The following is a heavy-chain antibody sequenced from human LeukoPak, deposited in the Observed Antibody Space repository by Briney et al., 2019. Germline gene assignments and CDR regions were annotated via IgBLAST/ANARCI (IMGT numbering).Heavy chain of an antibody. Sequence: ASVKVSCKASGYTFTSYGISWVRQAPGQGLEWMGWISAYNGNTNYAQKLQGRVTMTTDTSTSTAYMELRSLRFDDTAVYYCASMGATKLLNAFDIWGQGTMVTVSS. CDR2: ISAYNGNT. CDR3: ASMGATKLLNAFDI. CDR1: GYTFTSYG. V-gene: IGHV1-18*01. D-gene: IGHD1-26*01. J-gene: IGHJ3*02.